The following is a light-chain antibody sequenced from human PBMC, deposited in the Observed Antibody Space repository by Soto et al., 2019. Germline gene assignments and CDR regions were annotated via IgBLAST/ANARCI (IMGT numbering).Light chain of an antibody. CDR1: QSVSRY. Sequence: EILLTKSPATLSLSPGERATLSCRASQSVSRYLAWYQQKPGQAPRLLIYDASNRATGILARFSGSGSGTDFTLPISSLEPADFAVYYCHQRSNWPPITFGQGTRLEIK. V-gene: IGKV3-11*01. CDR2: DAS. CDR3: HQRSNWPPIT. J-gene: IGKJ5*01.